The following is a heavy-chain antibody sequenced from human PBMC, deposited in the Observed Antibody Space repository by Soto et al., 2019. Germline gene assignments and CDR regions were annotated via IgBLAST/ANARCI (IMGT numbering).Heavy chain of an antibody. D-gene: IGHD3-22*01. Sequence: PVGSLRLSCASSVFTFDDYAMHCVRQSPGKGLEWVSGISWNSGSIGYADSVKGRFTISRDNAKNSLYLQMNSLRAEDTALYYCAKDSSRYWKYYFDYWVQGTLVTVSS. CDR3: AKDSSRYWKYYFDY. V-gene: IGHV3-9*01. J-gene: IGHJ4*02. CDR1: VFTFDDYA. CDR2: ISWNSGSI.